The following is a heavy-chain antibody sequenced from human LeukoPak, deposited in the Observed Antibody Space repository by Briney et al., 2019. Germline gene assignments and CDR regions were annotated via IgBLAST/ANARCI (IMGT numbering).Heavy chain of an antibody. Sequence: PGGSLRLSCAASGFTFSSYGMHWVRQAPGKGLEWVAFIRYDGSNKYYADSVKGRFTISRDNSKNTLYLQMNSLRAEDTAVYYCVNLGYCSSTSCRTLDYWGQGTLVTVSS. CDR2: IRYDGSNK. CDR3: VNLGYCSSTSCRTLDY. V-gene: IGHV3-30*02. CDR1: GFTFSSYG. J-gene: IGHJ4*02. D-gene: IGHD2-2*01.